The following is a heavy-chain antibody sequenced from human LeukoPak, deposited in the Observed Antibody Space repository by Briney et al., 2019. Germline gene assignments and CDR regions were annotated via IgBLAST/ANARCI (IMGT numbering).Heavy chain of an antibody. J-gene: IGHJ4*02. V-gene: IGHV3-30*18. CDR3: AKEWADYGDHRGAFFDY. CDR1: GFILSGYG. CDR2: ISYDGSNK. Sequence: QAGGSLRLSCAASGFILSGYGMHWVRQAPGKGLEWVAVISYDGSNKYYADSVKGRFTISRDNSKNTLYLQMNSLRAEDTAVYYCAKEWADYGDHRGAFFDYWGQGTLVTVSS. D-gene: IGHD4-17*01.